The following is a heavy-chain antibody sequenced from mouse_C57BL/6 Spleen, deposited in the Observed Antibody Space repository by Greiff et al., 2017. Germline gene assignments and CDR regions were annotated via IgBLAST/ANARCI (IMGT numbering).Heavy chain of an antibody. V-gene: IGHV1-4*01. CDR3: ARVYYSNYGFAY. CDR1: GYNFNSST. Sequence: VQLQQSVAELARPGASVKMSCKASGYNFNSSTMHWVKQRPGQGLEWIGYINPSSGYTKYNQKFKDKATLTADKSSSTAYMQLSSLTSEDSAVYYCARVYYSNYGFAYWGQGTLVTVSA. CDR2: INPSSGYT. D-gene: IGHD2-5*01. J-gene: IGHJ3*01.